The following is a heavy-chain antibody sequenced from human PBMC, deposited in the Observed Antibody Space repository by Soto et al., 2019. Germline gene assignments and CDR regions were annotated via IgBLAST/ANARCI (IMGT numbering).Heavy chain of an antibody. Sequence: PSETLSLTCAVYGGSVNGYYWNWIRQHPGQGLERIGEINHTGGTHYNPSLKRRVTMSVDTSKNQFSVRLSSVTAADTAIYYCATRITVFGLLIPPFDPWGQGTQVTVSS. J-gene: IGHJ5*02. V-gene: IGHV4-34*01. CDR3: ATRITVFGLLIPPFDP. CDR1: GGSVNGYY. CDR2: INHTGGT. D-gene: IGHD3-3*01.